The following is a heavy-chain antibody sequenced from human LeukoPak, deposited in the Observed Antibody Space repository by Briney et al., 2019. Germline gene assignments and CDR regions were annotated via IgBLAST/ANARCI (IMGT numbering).Heavy chain of an antibody. J-gene: IGHJ6*02. Sequence: AETLSLTCTVSGGSISIYYWSWIRQPPGKGLEWIGYIYNSGNTNYNPSFKSRVTISVDMSKNQFSLKLSSVTAADTAVYYCARGPPAKPGTGYYYGMDVWGQGTTVTVSS. D-gene: IGHD2-2*01. CDR3: ARGPPAKPGTGYYYGMDV. CDR1: GGSISIYY. CDR2: IYNSGNT. V-gene: IGHV4-59*12.